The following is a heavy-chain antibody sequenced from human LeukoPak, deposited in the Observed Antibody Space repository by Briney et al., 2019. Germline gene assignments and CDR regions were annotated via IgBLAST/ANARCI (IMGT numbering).Heavy chain of an antibody. CDR3: AKDITYKYSGSYRGDYYYYGMDV. V-gene: IGHV3-9*01. Sequence: GGSLRLSCAASGFTVSSNYMSWVRQAPGKGLEWVSGISWNSGSIGYADSVKGRFTISRDNAKNSLYLQMNSLRAEDTALYYCAKDITYKYSGSYRGDYYYYGMDVWGQGTTVTVSS. D-gene: IGHD1-26*01. CDR2: ISWNSGSI. J-gene: IGHJ6*02. CDR1: GFTVSSNY.